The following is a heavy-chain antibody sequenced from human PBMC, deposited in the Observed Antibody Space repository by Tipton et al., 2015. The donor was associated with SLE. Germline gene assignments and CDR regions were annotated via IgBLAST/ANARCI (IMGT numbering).Heavy chain of an antibody. CDR2: IYYSGST. CDR1: GGSIDGHY. V-gene: IGHV4-59*11. Sequence: TLSLTCTVAGGSIDGHYWSWFRQPPGKGLEWIGYIYYSGSTDYNPSLKSRVTISIDTSKNQFSLKLRSMTAADTAVYYCAREVITITDSDAFDIWGQGTMVTVSS. D-gene: IGHD2-21*01. CDR3: AREVITITDSDAFDI. J-gene: IGHJ3*02.